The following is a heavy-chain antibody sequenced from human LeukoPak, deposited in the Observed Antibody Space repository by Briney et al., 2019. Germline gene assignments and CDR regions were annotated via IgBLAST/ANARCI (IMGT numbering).Heavy chain of an antibody. CDR2: ISGSGGST. J-gene: IGHJ4*02. V-gene: IGHV3-23*01. CDR3: AKGTSYVVVVAAIGY. D-gene: IGHD2-15*01. CDR1: GFTFSSYA. Sequence: GGSLRLSCAASGFTFSSYAMSWVRQAPGKGLEWVSAISGSGGSTYYADSVKGRFTISRDNSKNTLYLQMNSLRAEDTAVYYCAKGTSYVVVVAAIGYWGQGTLVTVSS.